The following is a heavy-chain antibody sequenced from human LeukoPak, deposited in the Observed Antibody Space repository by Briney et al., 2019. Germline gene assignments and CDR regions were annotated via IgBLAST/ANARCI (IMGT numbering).Heavy chain of an antibody. CDR1: GFTVTKY. J-gene: IGHJ4*02. CDR2: IFDGDST. D-gene: IGHD1-26*01. CDR3: ASGSGGDHLGY. Sequence: GGSLRLSCAASGFTVTKYMSWVRQAPGKGLEWVSSIFDGDSTYYADSVKGRFTISRDNSKNTLYLQMNSLRAEDTAVYFCASGSGGDHLGYWGQGTLVTVSS. V-gene: IGHV3-53*01.